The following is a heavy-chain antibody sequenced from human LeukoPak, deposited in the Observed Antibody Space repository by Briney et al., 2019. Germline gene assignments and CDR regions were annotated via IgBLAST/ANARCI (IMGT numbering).Heavy chain of an antibody. CDR2: IYHSGST. CDR3: ARAKASAAAGIDY. D-gene: IGHD6-13*01. Sequence: PSETLSLTCTVSGGSISSGGYYWSWIRQPPGKGLEWIGYIYHSGSTYYNPSLKSRVTISVDRSKNQFSLKLSSVTAADTAVYYCARAKASAAAGIDYWGQGTLVTVSS. V-gene: IGHV4-30-2*01. J-gene: IGHJ4*02. CDR1: GGSISSGGYY.